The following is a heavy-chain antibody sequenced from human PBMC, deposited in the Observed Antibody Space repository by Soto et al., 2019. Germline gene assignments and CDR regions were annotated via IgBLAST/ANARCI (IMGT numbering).Heavy chain of an antibody. Sequence: SETLSLTCTVSGGSISSSSYYWGWIRQPPGKGLEWIGSIYYSGSTYYNPSLKSRVTISVDTSKNQFSLKLSSVTAADTAVYYGARRYGRYNWNYAWLDPWGQGTLVTVSS. J-gene: IGHJ5*02. CDR2: IYYSGST. CDR3: ARRYGRYNWNYAWLDP. V-gene: IGHV4-39*01. D-gene: IGHD1-7*01. CDR1: GGSISSSSYY.